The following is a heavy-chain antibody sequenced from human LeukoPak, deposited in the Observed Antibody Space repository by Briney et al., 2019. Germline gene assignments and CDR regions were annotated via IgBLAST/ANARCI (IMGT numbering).Heavy chain of an antibody. J-gene: IGHJ4*02. CDR1: GYTLTELS. CDR3: ATDSIGTLATVFDY. CDR2: FDPEDGET. D-gene: IGHD4-17*01. V-gene: IGHV1-24*01. Sequence: ASVKVSCKVSGYTLTELSMHWVRQAPGKGLEWMGGFDPEDGETIYAQKFQGRVTMTGDTSTDTAYMELSSLRSEDTAVYYCATDSIGTLATVFDYWGQGTLVTVSS.